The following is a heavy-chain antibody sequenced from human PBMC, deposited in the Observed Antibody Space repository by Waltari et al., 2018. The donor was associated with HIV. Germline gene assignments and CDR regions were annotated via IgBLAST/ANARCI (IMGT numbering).Heavy chain of an antibody. D-gene: IGHD2-8*01. CDR2: IKQDGSEK. CDR3: AGRSPARRLNWFDP. CDR1: GSTFGSYW. J-gene: IGHJ5*02. Sequence: EVQLVESGGGLVQPGGSLRLSCAAPGSTFGSYWMSWVGQAPGKGLGWVANIKQDGSEKYYVDSMKGRFTISRDNAKNSLYLQINSLRAEDTAVYYCAGRSPARRLNWFDPWGQGTLVIVSS. V-gene: IGHV3-7*01.